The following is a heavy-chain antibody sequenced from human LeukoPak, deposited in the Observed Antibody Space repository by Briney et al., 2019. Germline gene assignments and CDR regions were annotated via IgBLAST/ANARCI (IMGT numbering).Heavy chain of an antibody. CDR2: LYSDGST. J-gene: IGHJ4*02. Sequence: GVSLRLSCVASGFTVSSNYMSWVRQAPGKGLEWVSLLYSDGSTFYGDSVKGRFTISRDNSKNTVYLQMNSLRGEDTAVYYCARHSSSFPNYFDYWGQGTLVTVSS. CDR3: ARHSSSFPNYFDY. D-gene: IGHD2/OR15-2a*01. CDR1: GFTVSSNY. V-gene: IGHV3-53*01.